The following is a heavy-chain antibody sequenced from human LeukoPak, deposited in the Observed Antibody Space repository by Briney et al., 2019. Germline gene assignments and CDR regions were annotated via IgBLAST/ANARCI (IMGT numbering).Heavy chain of an antibody. J-gene: IGHJ4*02. D-gene: IGHD2-15*01. CDR1: GGSISSSSYY. V-gene: IGHV4-39*01. CDR3: ARQGDNFDY. Sequence: SETLSLTCTVSGGSISSSSYYWGWIRQPPGKGLEWIGSIYYSGSTYYNPSLKSRVTISGDTSKNQFSLKLSSVTAADTAVYYCARQGDNFDYWGQGTLVTVSS. CDR2: IYYSGST.